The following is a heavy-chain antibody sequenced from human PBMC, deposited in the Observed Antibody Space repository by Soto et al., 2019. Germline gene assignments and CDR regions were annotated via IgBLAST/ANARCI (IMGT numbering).Heavy chain of an antibody. Sequence: GSLRLSCAASGFTFTRYSMNWVRQAPGKGLEWVSSISSSSSYIYYTDSVKGRFTISRDNAKNSLYLQMNSLRAEDTAVYYCASLSRFALDYWGQGTLVTVSS. CDR3: ASLSRFALDY. CDR2: ISSSSSYI. V-gene: IGHV3-21*01. J-gene: IGHJ4*02. D-gene: IGHD3-10*01. CDR1: GFTFTRYS.